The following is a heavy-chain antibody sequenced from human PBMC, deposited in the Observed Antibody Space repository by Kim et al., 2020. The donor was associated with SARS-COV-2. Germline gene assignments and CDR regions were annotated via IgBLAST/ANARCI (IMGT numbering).Heavy chain of an antibody. CDR3: ARRGRYCIGGSCYFYYYYM. CDR2: INHSGST. V-gene: IGHV4-34*01. J-gene: IGHJ6*03. D-gene: IGHD2-15*01. Sequence: ETLSLTCAVHGGSFSGYYWSWIRQPPGKGLEWIGEINHSGSTNYNPSLKSRVTISVDTSKHQFSLNLSSVTAADTAVYYFARRGRYCIGGSCYFYYYYM. CDR1: GGSFSGYY.